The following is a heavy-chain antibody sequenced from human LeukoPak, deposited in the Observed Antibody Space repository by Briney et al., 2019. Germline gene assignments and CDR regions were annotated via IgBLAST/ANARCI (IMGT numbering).Heavy chain of an antibody. Sequence: GSPLRLSCAASGFTFSSYAMHWVRQAPGKGLEGVAVISYDGSNKYYADSVKGRFTISRDNSKNTLYLQMNSLRAEDTAVYYCAREGWVSETYYYYYMDVWGKGTTVTVSS. CDR1: GFTFSSYA. J-gene: IGHJ6*03. CDR3: AREGWVSETYYYYYMDV. CDR2: ISYDGSNK. D-gene: IGHD3-16*01. V-gene: IGHV3-30*04.